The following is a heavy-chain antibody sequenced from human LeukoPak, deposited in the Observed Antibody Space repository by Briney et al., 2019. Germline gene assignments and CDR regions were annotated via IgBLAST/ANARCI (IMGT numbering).Heavy chain of an antibody. CDR1: GGTFSSYA. D-gene: IGHD2-2*01. Sequence: SVKVSCTASGGTFSSYAISWVRQAPRQGLEWMGGIIPIFGTANYAQKFQGRVTINTDESTSTAYMALSSLRSEDTAVYYCSSPSPWGFDYWGQGTLVTVSS. V-gene: IGHV1-69*05. CDR3: SSPSPWGFDY. CDR2: IIPIFGTA. J-gene: IGHJ4*02.